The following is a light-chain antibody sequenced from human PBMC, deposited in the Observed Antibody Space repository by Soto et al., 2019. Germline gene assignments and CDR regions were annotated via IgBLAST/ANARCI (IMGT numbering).Light chain of an antibody. CDR1: SSNIGSNP. Sequence: QSVLTQSPSASGTPGQRVTISCSGSSSNIGSNPVYWYHHLPGTAPKLLIYRNDQRPSGVPDRISGSKSGTSASLAISGLRSEDEADYYCAAWDDSLSAWVFGGGTKVTVL. J-gene: IGLJ3*02. V-gene: IGLV1-47*01. CDR3: AAWDDSLSAWV. CDR2: RND.